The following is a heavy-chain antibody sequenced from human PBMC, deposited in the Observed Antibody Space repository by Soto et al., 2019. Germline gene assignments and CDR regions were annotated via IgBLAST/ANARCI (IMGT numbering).Heavy chain of an antibody. J-gene: IGHJ6*02. D-gene: IGHD3-3*01. V-gene: IGHV1-2*02. Sequence: ASVKVSCKASGYTFTGYYMHWVRQAPGQGLEWMGWINPNSGGTNYAQKFQGRVTMTRDTSISTAYMELSRLRSDDTAVYYCARDNTIFGVGNYYYGMHVWGQGTTVTVYS. CDR3: ARDNTIFGVGNYYYGMHV. CDR2: INPNSGGT. CDR1: GYTFTGYY.